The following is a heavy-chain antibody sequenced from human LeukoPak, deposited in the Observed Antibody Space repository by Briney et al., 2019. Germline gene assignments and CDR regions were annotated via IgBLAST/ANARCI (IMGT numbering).Heavy chain of an antibody. CDR2: IYYSGST. D-gene: IGHD3-10*01. V-gene: IGHV4-59*12. Sequence: SETLSLTCTVSGGSISSYYWSWIRQPPGKGLEWIGYIYYSGSTNYNPSLKSRVTISVDTSKNQFSLKLSSVTAADTAVYYCARRIARTMVRGVIRNNWFDPWGQGTLVTVSS. CDR1: GGSISSYY. J-gene: IGHJ5*02. CDR3: ARRIARTMVRGVIRNNWFDP.